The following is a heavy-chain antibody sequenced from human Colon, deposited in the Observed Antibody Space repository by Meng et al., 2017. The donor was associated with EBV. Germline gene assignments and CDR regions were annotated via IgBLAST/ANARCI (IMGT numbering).Heavy chain of an antibody. D-gene: IGHD2-21*02. CDR1: GDSISSGDYS. J-gene: IGHJ5*02. V-gene: IGHV4-30-2*01. Sequence: LQESDSGLVQPSPPLSLTCAFSGDSISSGDYSWSWIRQPPGQGLEWIGYIYHGGTTYNTSLKSRVTISVDNSKNQFSLRLTSVTAADTAVYYCARGPYCGGDCYWFDPWGQGTLVTVSS. CDR2: IYHGGTT. CDR3: ARGPYCGGDCYWFDP.